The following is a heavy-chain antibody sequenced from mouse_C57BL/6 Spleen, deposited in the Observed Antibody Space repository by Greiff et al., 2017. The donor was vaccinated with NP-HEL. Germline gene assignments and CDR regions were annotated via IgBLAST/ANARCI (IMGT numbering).Heavy chain of an antibody. J-gene: IGHJ3*01. CDR2: IDPENGDT. CDR1: GFNIKDDY. D-gene: IGHD4-1*01. V-gene: IGHV14-4*01. Sequence: EVQLQQSGAELVRPGASVKLSCTASGFNIKDDYMHWVKQRPEQGLEWIGWIDPENGDTEYASKFQGKATITADTSSNTAYLQLSSLTSEDTAVYYCTTWERPAWFAYWGQGTLVTVSA. CDR3: TTWERPAWFAY.